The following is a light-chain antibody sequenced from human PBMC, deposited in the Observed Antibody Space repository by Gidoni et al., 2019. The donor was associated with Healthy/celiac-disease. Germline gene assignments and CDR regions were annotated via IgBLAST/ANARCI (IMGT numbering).Light chain of an antibody. CDR1: KLGEKY. Sequence: SYELTQPPSVSVSPGQTAIITCSGDKLGEKYACWYQQKPGQPPVLVIYQDSKRPSGIPERFSGSNSGNTATLTISGTQAMDEADYYCQAWDSSTPLYVCGTGTKVTVL. J-gene: IGLJ1*01. CDR2: QDS. CDR3: QAWDSSTPLYV. V-gene: IGLV3-1*01.